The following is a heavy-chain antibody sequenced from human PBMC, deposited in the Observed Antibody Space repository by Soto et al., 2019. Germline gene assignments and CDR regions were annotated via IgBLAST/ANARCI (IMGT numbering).Heavy chain of an antibody. J-gene: IGHJ6*02. D-gene: IGHD4-17*01. CDR3: AQSTTSYGDYEEHYYYYGMDV. CDR1: GISLSTSGVG. CDR2: IYWNDDK. V-gene: IGHV2-5*01. Sequence: QITLKESGPTLVKPTQTLTLTCTFSGISLSTSGVGVGWIRQPPGKALEWLALIYWNDDKRYSPFLKSRLTISADTSKNQVVHTMTNMDPVNTATYYSAQSTTSYGDYEEHYYYYGMDVWGQGTTVTVSS.